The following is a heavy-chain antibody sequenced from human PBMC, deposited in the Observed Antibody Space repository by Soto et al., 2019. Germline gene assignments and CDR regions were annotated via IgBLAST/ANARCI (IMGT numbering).Heavy chain of an antibody. CDR1: GFTFSSYW. V-gene: IGHV3-7*01. Sequence: GGSLRLSCAASGFTFSSYWMSWVRQAPGKGLEWVANIKQDGSEKYYVDSVKGRFTISRDNAKNSLYLQMNSLRAEDTAVYYCAREHRICSSTSCYVDPVDHYYYYYMDVWGKGTTVTVSS. J-gene: IGHJ6*03. CDR3: AREHRICSSTSCYVDPVDHYYYYYMDV. CDR2: IKQDGSEK. D-gene: IGHD2-2*01.